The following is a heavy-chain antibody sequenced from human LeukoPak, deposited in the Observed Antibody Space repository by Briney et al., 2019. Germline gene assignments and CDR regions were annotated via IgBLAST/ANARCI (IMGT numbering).Heavy chain of an antibody. CDR1: GGSISSSSYY. V-gene: IGHV4-39*07. Sequence: SETLSLTCTVSGGSISSSSYYWGWIRQPPGKGLEWIGSIYYSGSTYYNPSLKTRVTISVDTSKNQFSLKLSSVTAADTAVYYCARVAAGIGFFQHWGQGTLVTVSS. J-gene: IGHJ1*01. CDR3: ARVAAGIGFFQH. CDR2: IYYSGST. D-gene: IGHD6-13*01.